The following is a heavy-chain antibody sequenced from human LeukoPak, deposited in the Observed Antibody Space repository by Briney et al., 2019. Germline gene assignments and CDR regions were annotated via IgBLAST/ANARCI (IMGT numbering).Heavy chain of an antibody. CDR1: GGTFSSYA. Sequence: GGSVKVSCKASGGTFSSYAISWVRQAPGQGLEWMGGIIPIFGTANYAQKFQGRVTITADESTSTAYMELSSLRSDDTAVYYCARDAPMTTVVRSWYFDLWSRGTLVTVSS. D-gene: IGHD4-23*01. CDR2: IIPIFGTA. J-gene: IGHJ2*01. V-gene: IGHV1-69*13. CDR3: ARDAPMTTVVRSWYFDL.